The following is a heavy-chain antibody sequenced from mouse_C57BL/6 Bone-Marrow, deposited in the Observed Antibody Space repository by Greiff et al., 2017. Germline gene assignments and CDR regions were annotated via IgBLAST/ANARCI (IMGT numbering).Heavy chain of an antibody. J-gene: IGHJ4*01. Sequence: QVQLQQSGPELVKPGASVKISGKASGYAFSSSWMNWVKQRPGKGLEGIGRIYPGDGDTNYNGKFKGKATLTADKSSSTAYMQLSSLTSEDSAVYFCARSLLRYPHYYAMDYCGQGTSVTVSS. CDR1: GYAFSSSW. CDR3: ARSLLRYPHYYAMDY. CDR2: IYPGDGDT. D-gene: IGHD1-1*01. V-gene: IGHV1-82*01.